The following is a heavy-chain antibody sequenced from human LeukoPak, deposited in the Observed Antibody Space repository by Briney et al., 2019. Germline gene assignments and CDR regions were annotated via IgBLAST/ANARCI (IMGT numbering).Heavy chain of an antibody. CDR1: GFTFSSYG. CDR2: IRYDGSNK. V-gene: IGHV3-30*02. J-gene: IGHJ6*03. CDR3: ARARGYSGYVAYMDV. D-gene: IGHD5-12*01. Sequence: GGSLRLSCAASGFTFSSYGMHWVRQAPGKGLQWVAFIRYDGSNKYYADSVKGRFTVSRDNSKNTLYLQMNSLRAEDTAVYYCARARGYSGYVAYMDVWGKGTTVTVSS.